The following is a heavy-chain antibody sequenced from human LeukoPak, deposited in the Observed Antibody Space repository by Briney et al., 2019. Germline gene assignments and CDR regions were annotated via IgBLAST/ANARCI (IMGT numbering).Heavy chain of an antibody. J-gene: IGHJ1*01. CDR3: AIPRRFTFGGVIVKPDQLFVFQH. V-gene: IGHV4-38-2*02. CDR1: GYSISSGYY. CDR2: IYHSGST. D-gene: IGHD3-16*02. Sequence: PSETLSLTCTVSGYSISSGYYWGWIRQPPGKGLEWIGSIYHSGSTYYNPSLKSRVTISVDTSKNQFSLKLSSVTAADTAVYYCAIPRRFTFGGVIVKPDQLFVFQHWGQGTLVTVSS.